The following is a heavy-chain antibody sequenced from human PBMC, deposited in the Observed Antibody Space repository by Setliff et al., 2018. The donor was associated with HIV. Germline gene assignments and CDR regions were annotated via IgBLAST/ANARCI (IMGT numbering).Heavy chain of an antibody. CDR2: IYTSGST. Sequence: SETLSLTCTVSGGTISSGSYYWSWIRQPAGMGLEWIGRIYTSGSTNYNPSLKSRVTISVDTSKNQFSLKLSSVTAADTAVYYCARDRYCSSTSCYDNWFDPWGQGTLVTVSS. J-gene: IGHJ5*02. CDR3: ARDRYCSSTSCYDNWFDP. V-gene: IGHV4-61*02. CDR1: GGTISSGSYY. D-gene: IGHD2-2*01.